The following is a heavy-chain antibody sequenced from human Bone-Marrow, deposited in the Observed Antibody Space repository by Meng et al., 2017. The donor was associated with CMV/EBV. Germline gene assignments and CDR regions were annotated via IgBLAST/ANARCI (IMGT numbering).Heavy chain of an antibody. CDR3: ARGGWSSDY. D-gene: IGHD2-15*01. CDR2: IYYSGST. J-gene: IGHJ4*02. Sequence: SETLSLTCTVSGASISSYYWSWIRQPPGKGLEWIGYIYYSGSTNYHPSLKSRVTISVDTSKNQFSLRLTSVTAADTAVYYCARGGWSSDYWGQGTLVTVSS. V-gene: IGHV4-59*01. CDR1: GASISSYY.